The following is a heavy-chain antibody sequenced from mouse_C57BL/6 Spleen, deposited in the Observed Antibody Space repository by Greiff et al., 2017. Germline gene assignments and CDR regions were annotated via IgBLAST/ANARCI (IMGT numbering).Heavy chain of an antibody. V-gene: IGHV5-6*02. Sequence: EVMLVESGGDLVKPGGSLKLSCAASGFTFSSYGMSWVRQTPDKRLEWVATISSGGSYTYYPESVKGRFTISRDNAKNTLYLQMSSLKSEDTAMYYCARQDYYGSRHLDYWGQGTTLTVSS. J-gene: IGHJ2*01. CDR3: ARQDYYGSRHLDY. CDR2: ISSGGSYT. D-gene: IGHD1-1*01. CDR1: GFTFSSYG.